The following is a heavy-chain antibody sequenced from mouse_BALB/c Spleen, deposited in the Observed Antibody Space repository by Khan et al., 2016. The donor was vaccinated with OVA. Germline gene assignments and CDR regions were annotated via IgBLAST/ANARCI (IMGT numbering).Heavy chain of an antibody. Sequence: VQLQQSGPELMKPGASVKISCKASGYSFTSYYIHWVKQSHGKTLEWIGYIDPFNGGSTYNQKFKVKATLTVDKSSSTAYMHLSSLTSEDSAVYYCARHGSNSWIAYWGQGTLVTVSA. D-gene: IGHD1-1*01. CDR2: IDPFNGGS. J-gene: IGHJ3*01. CDR1: GYSFTSYY. V-gene: IGHV1-31*01. CDR3: ARHGSNSWIAY.